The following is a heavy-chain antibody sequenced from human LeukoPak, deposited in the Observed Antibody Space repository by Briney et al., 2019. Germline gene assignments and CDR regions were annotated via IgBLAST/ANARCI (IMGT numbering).Heavy chain of an antibody. Sequence: SVKVSCKASGGTFSSYAISWVRQAPGQGLEWMGGIIPIFGTANYAQKFQGRVTITADESTSTAYMELSSLRSEDTAVYYCARYYYDSSGYHSFDYWGQGTPVTVSS. D-gene: IGHD3-22*01. V-gene: IGHV1-69*13. CDR2: IIPIFGTA. CDR3: ARYYYDSSGYHSFDY. J-gene: IGHJ4*02. CDR1: GGTFSSYA.